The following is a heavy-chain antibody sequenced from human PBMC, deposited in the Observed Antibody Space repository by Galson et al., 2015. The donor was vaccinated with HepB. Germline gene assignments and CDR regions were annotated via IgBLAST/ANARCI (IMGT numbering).Heavy chain of an antibody. CDR3: ARQSWTTVVTSAFHV. V-gene: IGHV1-18*01. D-gene: IGHD4-23*01. CDR2: INSYNGKT. Sequence: SCKASGYTFISYGVSWVRQAPGQGLEWMGWINSYNGKTTYAQKFQGRVSMTTDTSTSTTYMELRSLRSDDTAVYYCARQSWTTVVTSAFHVWGQGTMVTVSS. CDR1: GYTFISYG. J-gene: IGHJ3*01.